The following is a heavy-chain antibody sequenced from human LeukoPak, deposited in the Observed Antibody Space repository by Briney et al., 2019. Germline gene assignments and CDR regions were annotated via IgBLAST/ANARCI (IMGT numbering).Heavy chain of an antibody. CDR1: GYTFTSYG. J-gene: IGHJ4*02. CDR3: ARDRLRWLQPPYFDY. Sequence: ASVKVSCKASGYTFTSYGISWVRQAPGQGLEWMGWISAYNGNTDYAQKLQGRVTMTTDTSTSTAYMELRSLRSDDTAVYYCARDRLRWLQPPYFDYWGQGTLVTVSS. CDR2: ISAYNGNT. V-gene: IGHV1-18*01. D-gene: IGHD5-24*01.